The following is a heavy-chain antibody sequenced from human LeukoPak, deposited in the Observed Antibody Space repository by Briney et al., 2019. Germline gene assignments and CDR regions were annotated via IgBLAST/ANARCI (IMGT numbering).Heavy chain of an antibody. V-gene: IGHV1-2*02. CDR1: GHTFTGYY. D-gene: IGHD6-13*01. J-gene: IGHJ4*02. CDR2: INPNSGGT. CDR3: ARNPGSIAAAGEADY. Sequence: GASVKVSCKASGHTFTGYYMHWVRQAPGQGLEWMGWINPNSGGTNYAQKFQGRVTMTRDTSISTAYMELSRLRSDDTAVYYCARNPGSIAAAGEADYWGQGTLVTVFS.